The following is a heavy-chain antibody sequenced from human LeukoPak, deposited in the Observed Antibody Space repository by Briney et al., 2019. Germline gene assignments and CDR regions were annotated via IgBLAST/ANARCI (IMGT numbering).Heavy chain of an antibody. J-gene: IGHJ3*02. CDR3: ARDPVGATLFNAFDI. CDR1: GYTFTGYY. D-gene: IGHD1-26*01. CDR2: INPNSGGT. Sequence: ASVKVSCKASGYTFTGYYMHWVRQAPGQGLEWMGWINPNSGGTNYAQKFQGRVTMTRDTSISTAYMELSRLRSDDTAVYYCARDPVGATLFNAFDIWGQGTMVTVSS. V-gene: IGHV1-2*02.